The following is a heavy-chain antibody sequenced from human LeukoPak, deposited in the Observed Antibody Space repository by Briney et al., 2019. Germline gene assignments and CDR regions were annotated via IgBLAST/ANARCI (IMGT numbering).Heavy chain of an antibody. J-gene: IGHJ4*02. V-gene: IGHV1-18*01. D-gene: IGHD3-10*01. Sequence: ASVKVSCKASGYTFTNYGISWLRQAPGQGLEWMGWISAYNGKTDYAQNLQGRVTMTTDTSTSTAYMELRSLRSDDTAMYFCARMYFASGSGFDYWGQGTLVTVSS. CDR2: ISAYNGKT. CDR1: GYTFTNYG. CDR3: ARMYFASGSGFDY.